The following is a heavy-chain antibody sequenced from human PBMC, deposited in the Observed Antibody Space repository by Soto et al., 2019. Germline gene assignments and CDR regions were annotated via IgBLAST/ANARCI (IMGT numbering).Heavy chain of an antibody. J-gene: IGHJ4*02. CDR3: AKGSIEYSASVDN. CDR2: ISARGGSS. D-gene: IGHD5-12*01. Sequence: DVQLLESGGGLVQPGGSLRLSCAASGFSFSSYAMGWVRQAPGKGLEWVAVISARGGSSYFADSVKGRFTLSRENSKNVLSLEMNSLRAEDTAIYFCAKGSIEYSASVDNWGQGTLVVVSS. CDR1: GFSFSSYA. V-gene: IGHV3-23*01.